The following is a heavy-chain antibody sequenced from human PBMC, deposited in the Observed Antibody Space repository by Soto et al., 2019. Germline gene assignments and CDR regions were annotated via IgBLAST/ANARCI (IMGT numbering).Heavy chain of an antibody. Sequence: PXATLRLTCTVSGGSVRSGSYYWSWIRQPPGKGLEWIGYIYYSGSTNYNPSLRSRVTISVDTSKNQFSLKLSSVTAADTAVYYCARDSSGWYVYWGQGTLVTVSS. CDR2: IYYSGST. V-gene: IGHV4-61*01. CDR3: ARDSSGWYVY. D-gene: IGHD6-19*01. CDR1: GGSVRSGSYY. J-gene: IGHJ4*02.